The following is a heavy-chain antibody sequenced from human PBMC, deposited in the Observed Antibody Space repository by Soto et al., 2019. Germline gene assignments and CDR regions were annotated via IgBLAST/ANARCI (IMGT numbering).Heavy chain of an antibody. CDR3: ARDMGTIFGGPVRYYGMDV. CDR1: GYTFTNSD. J-gene: IGHJ6*02. CDR2: IIPIFGTA. V-gene: IGHV1-69*13. D-gene: IGHD3-3*01. Sequence: SVEVTCKASGYTFTNSDINWVRQAPGQGLEWMGGIIPIFGTANYAQKFQGRVTITADESTSTAYMELSSLRSEDTAVYYCARDMGTIFGGPVRYYGMDVWGQGTTVTVAS.